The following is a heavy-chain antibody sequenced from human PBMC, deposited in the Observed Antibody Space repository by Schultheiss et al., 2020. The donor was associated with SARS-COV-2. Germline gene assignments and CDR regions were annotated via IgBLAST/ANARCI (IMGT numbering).Heavy chain of an antibody. CDR2: INPNSGGT. J-gene: IGHJ4*02. CDR1: GYTFTGYY. V-gene: IGHV1-2*04. D-gene: IGHD1-26*01. Sequence: GESLKISCKASGYTFTGYYMHWVRQAPGQGLEWMGWINPNSGGTNYAQKFQGWVTMTRDTSISTAYMELSRLRSDDTAVYYCAREEGSGSYYLDYWGQGTLVTVSS. CDR3: AREEGSGSYYLDY.